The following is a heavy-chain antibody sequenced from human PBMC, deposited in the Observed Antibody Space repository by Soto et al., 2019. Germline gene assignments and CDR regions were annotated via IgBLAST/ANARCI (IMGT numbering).Heavy chain of an antibody. CDR2: INAGNDNT. Sequence: QVQLVQSGAEVKRPGASVKVSCKASGYTFTTYAMHWVRQAPGQRLEWMGWINAGNDNTKYSQKFQGRVTITKDTSANTAYMELSSLRSEDTAVYYCARRSLYYFDYWGQGTLVTGSS. CDR1: GYTFTTYA. J-gene: IGHJ4*02. CDR3: ARRSLYYFDY. V-gene: IGHV1-3*01.